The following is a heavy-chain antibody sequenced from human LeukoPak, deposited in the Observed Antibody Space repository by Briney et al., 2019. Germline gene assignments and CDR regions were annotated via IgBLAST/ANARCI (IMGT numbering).Heavy chain of an antibody. CDR1: GFTFSAYA. V-gene: IGHV3-64D*09. D-gene: IGHD4/OR15-4a*01. Sequence: GGSLRLSCSAFGFTFSAYAMHWVRQAPGKGLQYVSAINSNGRSTYYADSVKGRFTISRDNSKNTVYLQMSSLRAEDTAVYYCVKELLTTTSAFDYWGQGTLVTVSS. CDR3: VKELLTTTSAFDY. J-gene: IGHJ4*02. CDR2: INSNGRST.